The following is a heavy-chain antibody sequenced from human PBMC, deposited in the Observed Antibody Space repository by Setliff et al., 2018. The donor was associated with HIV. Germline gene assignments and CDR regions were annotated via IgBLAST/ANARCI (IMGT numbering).Heavy chain of an antibody. CDR3: ARTAFSGSWLDY. Sequence: GGSLRLSCAASGFTVSSNYMSWVRQAPGKGLEWVSVIYSGSRTYYADSVKGQFTISRDLSKNTLYLQMNSLRAEDTAVYYCARTAFSGSWLDYWGQGTLVTVSS. D-gene: IGHD1-26*01. J-gene: IGHJ4*02. V-gene: IGHV3-53*01. CDR1: GFTVSSNY. CDR2: IYSGSRT.